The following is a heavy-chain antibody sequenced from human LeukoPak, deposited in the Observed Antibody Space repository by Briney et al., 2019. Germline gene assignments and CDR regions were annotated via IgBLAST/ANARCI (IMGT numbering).Heavy chain of an antibody. D-gene: IGHD3-22*01. CDR1: GFTFDVFT. Sequence: GGSLRLSCAASGFTFDVFTMHWVRQSPGTGLEWISLISGDGDTTYYADSVKGQFTISRDNSKASLYLQMNSLRVDDTALYYCAKEHGSTMIVGEFDFWGQGTLVTVSS. CDR3: AKEHGSTMIVGEFDF. CDR2: ISGDGDTT. J-gene: IGHJ4*02. V-gene: IGHV3-43*01.